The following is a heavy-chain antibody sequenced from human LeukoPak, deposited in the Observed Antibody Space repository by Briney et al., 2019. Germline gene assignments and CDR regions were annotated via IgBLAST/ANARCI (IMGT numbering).Heavy chain of an antibody. CDR2: ISASNGDT. J-gene: IGHJ4*02. CDR3: ARDSGWELKQYFFDC. CDR1: GYTFTSYS. V-gene: IGHV1-18*01. Sequence: ASVKVSCKASGYTFTSYSVSWVRQSPGQGLEWMGWISASNGDTKYAEKVQGRVTMTTDTSTRTVYMELRSLTSDDTAVYYCARDSGWELKQYFFDCWGQGTLVTVSS. D-gene: IGHD3-10*01.